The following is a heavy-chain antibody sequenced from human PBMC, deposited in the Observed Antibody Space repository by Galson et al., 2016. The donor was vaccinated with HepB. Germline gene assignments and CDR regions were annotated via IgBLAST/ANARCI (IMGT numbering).Heavy chain of an antibody. Sequence: SVKVSCKASGYTFNKYAIHWVRQAPGQRPEWVGWIDAGDASTRYSQKFQGRLTFSRDISANTAYMELNTLTSEDTAVYFCARSNRYNWFDTWGLGTLVTVAS. CDR1: GYTFNKYA. D-gene: IGHD1-14*01. V-gene: IGHV1-3*01. CDR2: IDAGDAST. J-gene: IGHJ5*02. CDR3: ARSNRYNWFDT.